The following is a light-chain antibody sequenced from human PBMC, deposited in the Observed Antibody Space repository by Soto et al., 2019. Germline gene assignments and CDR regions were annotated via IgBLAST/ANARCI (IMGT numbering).Light chain of an antibody. J-gene: IGLJ1*01. CDR3: KSYAGSNTYV. CDR1: KNDIGVYDF. V-gene: IGLV2-8*01. Sequence: QSVLTPPHSASGSPGQSVTISCTGTKNDIGVYDFVSWYQHHPGKAPRLIIYEVVQRPSGVPDRFSGSKSGNTASLTVSGLQAADEADYFCKSYAGSNTYVFGSGTKVTV. CDR2: EVV.